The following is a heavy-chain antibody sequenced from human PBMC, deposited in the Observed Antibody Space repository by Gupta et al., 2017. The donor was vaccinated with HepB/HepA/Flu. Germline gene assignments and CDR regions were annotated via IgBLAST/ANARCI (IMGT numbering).Heavy chain of an antibody. D-gene: IGHD2/OR15-2a*01. J-gene: IGHJ4*02. CDR3: SRDTFGPYDY. CDR1: GFTVSSYW. V-gene: IGHV3-74*01. Sequence: EVQLAESGGGLVQPGGSLRPSCAASGFTVSSYWMHWVRQAPGKGLVWVSRMNQHGSVINYADSVKGRFTISRDNTKNALYLQMNSLRAEDTAIYFCSRDTFGPYDYWGQGTLVTVSS. CDR2: MNQHGSVI.